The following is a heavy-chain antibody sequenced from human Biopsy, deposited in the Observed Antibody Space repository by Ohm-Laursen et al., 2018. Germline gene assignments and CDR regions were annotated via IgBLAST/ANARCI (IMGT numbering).Heavy chain of an antibody. D-gene: IGHD5-12*01. CDR2: KSHSGST. J-gene: IGHJ4*02. V-gene: IGHV4-34*01. CDR1: GGSFSGSY. CDR3: ARWEVGYSANDLRFDY. Sequence: SETLSLTCAVYGGSFSGSYWTWIRQPPGKGLEWLGEKSHSGSTNHNPSLKSRVTISMDTSKNQFSLKLTSVTAADTAVYYCARWEVGYSANDLRFDYWGQGTLVTVSS.